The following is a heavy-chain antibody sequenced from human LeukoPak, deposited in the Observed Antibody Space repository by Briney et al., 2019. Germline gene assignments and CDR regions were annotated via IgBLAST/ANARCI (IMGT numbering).Heavy chain of an antibody. CDR3: ARTVEGHFDF. D-gene: IGHD5-24*01. CDR1: GFTFSSYT. CDR2: ISTAGNLI. Sequence: PGGSLRLSCAASGFTFSSYTLNWVRQTPGKGLESVSYISTAGNLINYADSVRGRFTISRDNAKNSLYLYMSSLTPEDTAVYYCARTVEGHFDFRGQGTLVTVSS. J-gene: IGHJ4*02. V-gene: IGHV3-21*01.